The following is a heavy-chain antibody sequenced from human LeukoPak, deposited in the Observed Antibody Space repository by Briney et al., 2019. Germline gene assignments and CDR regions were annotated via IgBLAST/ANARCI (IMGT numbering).Heavy chain of an antibody. CDR1: GFTFRDYA. J-gene: IGHJ4*02. CDR3: ARETLSSGWYKDY. V-gene: IGHV3-23*01. D-gene: IGHD6-19*01. Sequence: GGSLRLSCAASGFTFRDYAMTWVRQAPGKGPEWVSTFSAGGNRTYYADSVKGRFIITRDNSKNTLYLQMNSLRAEDTAVYYCARETLSSGWYKDYWGQGSLVTVSS. CDR2: FSAGGNRT.